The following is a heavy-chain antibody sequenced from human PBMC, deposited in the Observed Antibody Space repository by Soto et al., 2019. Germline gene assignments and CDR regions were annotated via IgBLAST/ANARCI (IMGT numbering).Heavy chain of an antibody. CDR3: ARGWNYGGFDY. V-gene: IGHV4-34*01. J-gene: IGHJ4*02. Sequence: SETLSLTCAVYGGSFSGYYWSWIRQPPGKGLEWIGEINHSGSTNYNPSLKSRVTISVDTSKNQFSLKLSSVTAADTAVYYCARGWNYGGFDYWGQGTLVTVSS. D-gene: IGHD1-7*01. CDR1: GGSFSGYY. CDR2: INHSGST.